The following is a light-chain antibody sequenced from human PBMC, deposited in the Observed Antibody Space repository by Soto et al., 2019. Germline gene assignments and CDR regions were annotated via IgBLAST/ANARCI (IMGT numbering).Light chain of an antibody. V-gene: IGKV1-39*01. CDR3: QQSFSDPT. Sequence: DIQMTQSPSSLSASVGDRVTITCRAGQNIETYLNWYQKKPGKAPKLLIYAAFSLQGGVPARFSGSGSGTNFTLTISSLQPEDFATYYCQQSFSDPTFGPGTKVDIK. CDR2: AAF. CDR1: QNIETY. J-gene: IGKJ3*01.